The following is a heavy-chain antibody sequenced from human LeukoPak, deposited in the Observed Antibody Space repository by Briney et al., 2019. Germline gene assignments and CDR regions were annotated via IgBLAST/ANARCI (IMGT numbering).Heavy chain of an antibody. CDR1: GLTFSSHW. Sequence: GGSLRLSCAASGLTFSSHWMHWVRQAPGKGLVWVSRITNDGSSTTYADSVKGRFTISRDNAKNTLYLQVNSLRAEDTAVYYCARNTYYYDSSGYYYALGFDYWGQGTLVTVSS. D-gene: IGHD3-22*01. V-gene: IGHV3-74*01. CDR3: ARNTYYYDSSGYYYALGFDY. J-gene: IGHJ4*02. CDR2: ITNDGSST.